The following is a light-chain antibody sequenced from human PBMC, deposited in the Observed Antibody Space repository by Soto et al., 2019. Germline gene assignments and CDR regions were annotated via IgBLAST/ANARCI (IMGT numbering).Light chain of an antibody. V-gene: IGKV1-9*01. CDR1: RSIGNN. CDR3: QQLNSYPPVT. J-gene: IGKJ4*01. CDR2: AAS. Sequence: EIQVTQSPTSLSASVGDRVTITCRASRSIGNNWLAWYQEKPGKAPKLLIYAASTLQSGVPSRFSGSGSGTDFTLTISSLQPEDFATYYCQQLNSYPPVTFGGGTKVDI.